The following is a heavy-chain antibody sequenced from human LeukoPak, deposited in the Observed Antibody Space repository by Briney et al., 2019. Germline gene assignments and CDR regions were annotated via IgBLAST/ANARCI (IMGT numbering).Heavy chain of an antibody. CDR3: ARGGRLLDY. CDR2: INSDGSST. Sequence: GGSLRLSCAASGFTFSSYAMSWVRQAPGKGLEWVSRINSDGSSTSYADSVKGRFTISRDNAKNTLYLQMNSPGVEDTAVYYCARGGRLLDYWGQGTLVTVSS. CDR1: GFTFSSYA. J-gene: IGHJ4*02. D-gene: IGHD4-11*01. V-gene: IGHV3-74*01.